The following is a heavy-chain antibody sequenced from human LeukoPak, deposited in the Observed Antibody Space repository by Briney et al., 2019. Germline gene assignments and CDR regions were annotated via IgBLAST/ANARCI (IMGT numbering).Heavy chain of an antibody. CDR1: GYTVTELS. V-gene: IGHV1-24*01. D-gene: IGHD6-19*01. CDR3: AIRAHWLSLAY. Sequence: ASVKVSCTVSGYTVTELSMHWVRRAPGKGREWMGGFDPEDGETIYAQKFQGRVTMTEDTSTDTAYMELSSLRSEDTAVYYCAIRAHWLSLAYWGQGTLVTVSS. CDR2: FDPEDGET. J-gene: IGHJ4*02.